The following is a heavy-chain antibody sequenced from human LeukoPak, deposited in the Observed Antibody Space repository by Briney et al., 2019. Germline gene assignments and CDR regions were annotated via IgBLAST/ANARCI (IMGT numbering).Heavy chain of an antibody. CDR1: GGTFSSYA. CDR2: IIPIFGTA. V-gene: IGHV1-69*13. CDR3: ARELGIVGATTHVNFDY. J-gene: IGHJ4*02. D-gene: IGHD1-26*01. Sequence: SVNVSCKASGGTFSSYAISWVRQAPGQGLEWMGGIIPIFGTANYAQKFQGRVTITADESTGTAYMELSSLRSEDTAVYYCARELGIVGATTHVNFDYWGQGTLVTVSS.